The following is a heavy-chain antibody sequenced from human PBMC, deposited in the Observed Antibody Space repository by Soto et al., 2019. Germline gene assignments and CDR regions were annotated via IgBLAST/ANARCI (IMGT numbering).Heavy chain of an antibody. CDR1: GASISNGFW. CDR2: IYHSGST. CDR3: AASSRWWRLDY. J-gene: IGHJ4*02. D-gene: IGHD6-19*01. V-gene: IGHV4-4*02. Sequence: QVQLQESGPGLVKPSGTLSLTCAVSGASISNGFWWSWVRQPPGKGLEWIGEIYHSGSTNHNPSLKSRVTISLDKSNNQLSLRLTSVTAADTAVYYCAASSRWWRLDYWGQGTLVTVSS.